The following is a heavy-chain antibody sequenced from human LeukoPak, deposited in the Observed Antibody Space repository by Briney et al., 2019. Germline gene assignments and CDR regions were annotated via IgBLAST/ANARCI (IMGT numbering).Heavy chain of an antibody. V-gene: IGHV3-23*01. D-gene: IGHD2-2*01. Sequence: GGSLRLSCAASGFTFSSYAMSWVRQAPGKGLEWVSAISGSGGSTYYADSVKGRFTISRDNSKNTLYLQMNSLRAEDTAVYYCAKLGASIVVVPAAMTNWGQGTLVTVSS. CDR3: AKLGASIVVVPAAMTN. CDR1: GFTFSSYA. J-gene: IGHJ4*02. CDR2: ISGSGGST.